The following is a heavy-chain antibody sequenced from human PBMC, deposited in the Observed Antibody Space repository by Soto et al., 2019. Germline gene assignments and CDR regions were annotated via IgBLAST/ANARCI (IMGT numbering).Heavy chain of an antibody. V-gene: IGHV4-59*08. D-gene: IGHD3-3*01. CDR2: IYYTGTS. Sequence: NPSETLSLTCTVSGGSIRNNYWSWIRQPPGKGLEWVGYIYYTGTSKYNPSLKSRVTISVDSSKNQFSLKLDSVTAADTAVYYCARLGGYYQAFDIWGQGTLVTGSS. CDR1: GGSIRNNY. CDR3: ARLGGYYQAFDI. J-gene: IGHJ4*02.